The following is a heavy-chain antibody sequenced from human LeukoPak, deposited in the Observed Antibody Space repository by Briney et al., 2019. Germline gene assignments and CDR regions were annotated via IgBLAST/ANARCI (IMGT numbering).Heavy chain of an antibody. CDR2: ISADGGST. CDR1: GLNFGGSA. V-gene: IGHV3-43*02. Sequence: GFLRLSCVTSGLNFGGSAMHWGRQAPGKGLEWVSLISADGGSTFSADSVKGRFSISRDNSKNSLYLQMNSLRSEDTAMYYCAKESGKFDYWGQGTLVAVSS. CDR3: AKESGKFDY. J-gene: IGHJ4*02.